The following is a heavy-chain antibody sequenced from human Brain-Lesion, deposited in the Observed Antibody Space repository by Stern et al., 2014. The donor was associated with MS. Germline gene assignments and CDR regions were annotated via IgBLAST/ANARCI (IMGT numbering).Heavy chain of an antibody. D-gene: IGHD2-2*01. CDR3: ARGRVVPGFQYYATDV. J-gene: IGHJ6*02. Sequence: VQLVESGPGLVKPSQTLSLSCTVSGGSISSGGYYWSWIRQPAGKGLEWIGRIFNSGSTSYNPSPKGRVPNSIDTPQNQFSLRLNPMTAADTAVYYCARGRVVPGFQYYATDVWGQGTTVIVSS. CDR2: IFNSGST. CDR1: GGSISSGGYY. V-gene: IGHV4-61*02.